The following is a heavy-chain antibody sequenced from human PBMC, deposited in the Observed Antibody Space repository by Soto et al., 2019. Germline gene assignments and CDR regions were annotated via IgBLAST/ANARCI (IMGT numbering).Heavy chain of an antibody. V-gene: IGHV4-39*01. CDR1: SASISRSSYT. CDR3: ARLHGYCISSSCHGHYSMDV. CDR2: IYYSGTT. J-gene: IGHJ6*02. Sequence: QLQLQESGPGLVKPSETLSLTCTVYSASISRSSYTWGWIRQPPGKGLEWIGSIYYSGTTYYNPSLNSRFTGTVDTSNNHFPLKATSVTAPDSAVYYCARLHGYCISSSCHGHYSMDVWGQGTTVTVSS. D-gene: IGHD2-2*01.